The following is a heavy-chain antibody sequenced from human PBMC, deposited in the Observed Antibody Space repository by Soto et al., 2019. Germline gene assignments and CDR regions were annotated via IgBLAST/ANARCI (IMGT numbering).Heavy chain of an antibody. V-gene: IGHV1-2*02. D-gene: IGHD2-2*01. J-gene: IGHJ4*02. Sequence: ASVKVSCKASGYTFTGYYMHWVRQAPGQGLEWMGWINPNSGGTNYAQKFQGRVTMTRDTSISTAYMELSRLKSDDTAVYYWAREEMATYLNYWGQGTLVTVSS. CDR3: AREEMATYLNY. CDR2: INPNSGGT. CDR1: GYTFTGYY.